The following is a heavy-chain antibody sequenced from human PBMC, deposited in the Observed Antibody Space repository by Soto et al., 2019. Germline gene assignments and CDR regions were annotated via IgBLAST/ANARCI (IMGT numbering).Heavy chain of an antibody. Sequence: SETLSLTCTVSGGSISSGGYYWSWIRQHPGKGLEWIGYIYYSGSTYYNPSLKSRVTISVDTSKNQFSLKLSSVTAADTAVYYCARLLAIPRAFDYWGQGTLVTVSS. D-gene: IGHD2-2*02. CDR1: GGSISSGGYY. J-gene: IGHJ4*02. CDR3: ARLLAIPRAFDY. CDR2: IYYSGST. V-gene: IGHV4-31*03.